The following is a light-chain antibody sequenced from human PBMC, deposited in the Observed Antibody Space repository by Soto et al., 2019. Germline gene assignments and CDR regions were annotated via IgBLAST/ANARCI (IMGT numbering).Light chain of an antibody. CDR1: QSINW. V-gene: IGKV1-5*03. J-gene: IGKJ1*01. CDR2: EAS. Sequence: DIQLAQSPSTLSASVGDRITITCRATQSINWLAWYQQKPGKAPKLLIFEASRLESGVPSRFSGSGSGTECSLTISILQPDDFGTYYCQHYDTYSPMWTFGQGTKVDVK. CDR3: QHYDTYSPMWT.